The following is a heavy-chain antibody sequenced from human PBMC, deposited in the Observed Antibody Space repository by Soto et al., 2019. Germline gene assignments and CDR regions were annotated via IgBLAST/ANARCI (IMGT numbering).Heavy chain of an antibody. D-gene: IGHD3-22*01. Sequence: QVQLVESGGGVVQPGRSLRLSCAASGFTSSSHAMHWVRQAPGKGLEWVAVISYDGSNKYYADSVKGRFTISRDNSKNTLYLQMNSLRAEDTAVYYCVRGYYYDSSGYYPLGYWGQGTLVTVSS. CDR3: VRGYYYDSSGYYPLGY. J-gene: IGHJ4*02. V-gene: IGHV3-30-3*01. CDR1: GFTSSSHA. CDR2: ISYDGSNK.